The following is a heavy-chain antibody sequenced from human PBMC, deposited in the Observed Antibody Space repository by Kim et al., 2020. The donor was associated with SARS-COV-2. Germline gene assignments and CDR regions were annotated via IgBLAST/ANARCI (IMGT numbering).Heavy chain of an antibody. CDR2: INAGNGNT. CDR3: AREVLSDILTANGMDV. V-gene: IGHV1-3*01. Sequence: ASVKVSCKASGYTFTSYAMHWVRQAPGQRLEWMGWINAGNGNTKYSQKFQGRVTITRDTSASTAYMELSSLRSEDTAVYYCAREVLSDILTANGMDVWGQGTTVTVSS. D-gene: IGHD3-9*01. CDR1: GYTFTSYA. J-gene: IGHJ6*02.